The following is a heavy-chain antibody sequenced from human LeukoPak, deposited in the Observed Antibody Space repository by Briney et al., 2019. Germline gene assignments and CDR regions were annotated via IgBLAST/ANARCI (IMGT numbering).Heavy chain of an antibody. Sequence: GGSLSLSGEPSGFSFGSYGLSGFRKTQGKGLKWVSYISGNGGTTHYADSVEGRFTISRDNAKNSLYLQMSSLRAEDTAVYYCARDLDSGNYFFAYWGQGTPVTVSS. CDR1: GFSFGSYG. V-gene: IGHV3-48*04. J-gene: IGHJ4*02. CDR3: ARDLDSGNYFFAY. CDR2: ISGNGGTT. D-gene: IGHD3-22*01.